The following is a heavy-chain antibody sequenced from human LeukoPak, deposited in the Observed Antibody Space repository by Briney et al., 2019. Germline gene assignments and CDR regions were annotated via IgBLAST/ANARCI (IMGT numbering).Heavy chain of an antibody. V-gene: IGHV4-39*07. CDR3: ARVHYDFPYCYYYYMDV. CDR1: GGSISSSSYY. CDR2: IYYSGST. J-gene: IGHJ6*03. Sequence: SETLSLTCTVSGGSISSSSYYWGWIRQPPGKELEWIGSIYYSGSTYYNPSLKSRVTISVDTSKNQFSLKLSSVTAADTAVYYCARVHYDFPYCYYYYMDVWGKGTTVTVSS. D-gene: IGHD3-3*01.